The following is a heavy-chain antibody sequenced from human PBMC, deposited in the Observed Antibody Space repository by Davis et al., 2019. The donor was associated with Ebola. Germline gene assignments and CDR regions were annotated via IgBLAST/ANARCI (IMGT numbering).Heavy chain of an antibody. V-gene: IGHV3-9*01. CDR2: VSWNSGNI. CDR3: ATMDANGDY. J-gene: IGHJ4*02. Sequence: PGGSLRLSCAASGFTFHNYAMHWVRQPPGKGLEWVSGVSWNSGNIGYADSAKGRFTISRGNARNSLYLQMTSLRVEDTALYYCATMDANGDYWGQGTLVTVSA. D-gene: IGHD1-1*01. CDR1: GFTFHNYA.